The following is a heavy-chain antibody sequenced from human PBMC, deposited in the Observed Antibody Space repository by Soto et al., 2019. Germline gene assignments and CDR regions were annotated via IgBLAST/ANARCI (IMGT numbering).Heavy chain of an antibody. CDR1: GGTFSSYA. Sequence: QVQLVQSGAEVKKPGSSVKVSCKASGGTFSSYAITWVRQAPGQGLEWMGGLIPIFGTANYAQKFQGRVTITADESKSTAYMELSSLRSEDTAVYYCARDRGPSSGYYPYWFDPWGQGTLVTVSS. CDR3: ARDRGPSSGYYPYWFDP. V-gene: IGHV1-69*12. D-gene: IGHD3-22*01. CDR2: LIPIFGTA. J-gene: IGHJ5*02.